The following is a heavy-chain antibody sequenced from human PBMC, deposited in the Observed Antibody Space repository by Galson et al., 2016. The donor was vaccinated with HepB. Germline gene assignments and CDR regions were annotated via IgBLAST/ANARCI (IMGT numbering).Heavy chain of an antibody. CDR2: IFYSGIA. CDR1: GGSINRFY. Sequence: EPLSLTCSVSGGSINRFYWSWIRQPPGKGLEWIGYIFYSGIANYNPSLKSRAAISVDTSKNQFPLKLSSVTAADTAVYYCARGNDAFEIWGQGTMVAVSS. D-gene: IGHD1-1*01. V-gene: IGHV4-59*08. CDR3: ARGNDAFEI. J-gene: IGHJ3*02.